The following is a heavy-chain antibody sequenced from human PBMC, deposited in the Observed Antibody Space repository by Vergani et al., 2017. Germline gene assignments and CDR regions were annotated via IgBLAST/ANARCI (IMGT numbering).Heavy chain of an antibody. CDR3: ARDFASSMDV. CDR2: ISGSGVSA. D-gene: IGHD3-3*01. CDR1: EFTFSNYA. Sequence: EVQLLESGGGLVQPGGSLRLTCAASEFTFSNYAMNWVRQAPGKGLEWVSGISGSGVSAYYTDSVKGRFTISRDNSKNTLYLQMNSLRAEDTAVYYCARDFASSMDVWGKGTTVTVSS. V-gene: IGHV3-23*01. J-gene: IGHJ6*04.